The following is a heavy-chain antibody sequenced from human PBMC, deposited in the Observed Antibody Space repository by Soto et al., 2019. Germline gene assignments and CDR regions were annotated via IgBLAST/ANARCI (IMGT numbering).Heavy chain of an antibody. J-gene: IGHJ6*02. CDR3: SPNSRSWASTYYGTDV. CDR1: GRAISSSSYY. Sequence: ETLSLTSTVSGRAISSSSYYWAWIRQPPGKALEWIGSIYYSGSTYYNPSLKSRVTISVDTSKNQSSMKLSSVTAEDTDVHYCSPNSRSWASTYYGTDVGGQGTTV. CDR2: IYYSGST. V-gene: IGHV4-39*01. D-gene: IGHD6-13*01.